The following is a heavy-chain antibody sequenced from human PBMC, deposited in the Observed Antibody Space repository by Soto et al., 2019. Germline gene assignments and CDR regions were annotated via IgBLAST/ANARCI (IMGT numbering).Heavy chain of an antibody. CDR3: AKDDITMVRGVIIKQDY. V-gene: IGHV3-23*01. Sequence: GGSLRLSCAASGFTFSSYAMSWVRQAPGKGLEWVSAISGSGGSTYYADSVKGRFTISRDNSKNTLYLQMNSLRAEDTAVYYCAKDDITMVRGVIIKQDYWGQGTLVTVSS. J-gene: IGHJ4*02. CDR2: ISGSGGST. D-gene: IGHD3-10*01. CDR1: GFTFSSYA.